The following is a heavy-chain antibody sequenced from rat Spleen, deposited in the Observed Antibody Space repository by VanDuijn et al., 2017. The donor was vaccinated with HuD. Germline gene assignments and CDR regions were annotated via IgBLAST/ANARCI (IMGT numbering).Heavy chain of an antibody. V-gene: IGHV3-1*01. D-gene: IGHD4-2*01. Sequence: EVQLQESGPGLVKPSQSLSLTCSVTDYSITSNFWGWIRKFPGNKMEWMGYISYSGSTSYHPSLKSRVSITRDTSKNQFLLQLNSVTTEDTATYYCATLGLAYYFDYWGQGVMVTVSS. J-gene: IGHJ2*01. CDR2: ISYSGST. CDR3: ATLGLAYYFDY. CDR1: DYSITSNF.